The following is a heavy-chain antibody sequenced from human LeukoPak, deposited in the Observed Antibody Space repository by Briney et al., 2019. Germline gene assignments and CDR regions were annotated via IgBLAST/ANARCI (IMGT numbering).Heavy chain of an antibody. CDR3: ARAGYYYDSSGYPFDY. Sequence: PSQTLSLTCAVSGGSISSGGYSWSWIRQPPGKGLEWIGYIYHSGSTYYNPSLKSRVTISVDRSKNQFSLKLSSATAADTAVYYCARAGYYYDSSGYPFDYWGQGTLVTVSS. J-gene: IGHJ4*02. CDR1: GGSISSGGYS. CDR2: IYHSGST. D-gene: IGHD3-22*01. V-gene: IGHV4-30-2*01.